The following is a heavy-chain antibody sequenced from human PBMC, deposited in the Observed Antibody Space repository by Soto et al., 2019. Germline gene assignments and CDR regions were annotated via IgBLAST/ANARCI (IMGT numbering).Heavy chain of an antibody. J-gene: IGHJ6*02. CDR3: ARDLGENYYYHGMDV. V-gene: IGHV3-30-3*01. Sequence: QVQLVESGGGVVQPGRSLRLSCAASGFTFSSYAMHWVRQAPGKGLEWVAVISYDGSNKYYADSVKGRFTISRDNSKNTLYLQMNSLRAEDTAVYYCARDLGENYYYHGMDVWGQGTTVTVSS. CDR1: GFTFSSYA. D-gene: IGHD2-21*01. CDR2: ISYDGSNK.